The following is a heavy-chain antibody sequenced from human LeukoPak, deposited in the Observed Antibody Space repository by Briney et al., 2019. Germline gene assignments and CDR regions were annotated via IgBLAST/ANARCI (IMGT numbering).Heavy chain of an antibody. V-gene: IGHV1-24*01. Sequence: ASVRVSFKVSGYTLTELSMHWVRQAPGKGLEWMGGFDPEDGETIYAQKFQGRVTMTEDTSTDTAYMELSGLRSEDTAVYYCATGARNGSGSYYPYYYYGMDVWGQGTTVTVSS. CDR1: GYTLTELS. J-gene: IGHJ6*02. D-gene: IGHD1-26*01. CDR2: FDPEDGET. CDR3: ATGARNGSGSYYPYYYYGMDV.